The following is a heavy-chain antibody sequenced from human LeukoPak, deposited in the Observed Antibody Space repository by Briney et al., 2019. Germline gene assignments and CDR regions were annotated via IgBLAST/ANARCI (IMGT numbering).Heavy chain of an antibody. CDR1: GFTFSRYS. CDR2: VASSGNYI. CDR3: ARGRGLPGPLDY. V-gene: IGHV3-21*01. Sequence: GGSLRLSCAASGFTFSRYSMNWVRQAPGKGLEWVSSVASSGNYIYYADFAKGRFTVSRDNAKNSLYLHINSLRAEDTAVYYCARGRGLPGPLDYWGQGTLVTVSS. J-gene: IGHJ4*02. D-gene: IGHD3-10*01.